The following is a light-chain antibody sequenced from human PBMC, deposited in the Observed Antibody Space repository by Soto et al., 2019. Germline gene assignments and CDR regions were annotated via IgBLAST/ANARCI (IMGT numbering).Light chain of an antibody. J-gene: IGLJ2*01. V-gene: IGLV2-14*01. Sequence: QSALTQPASVSGSPGQSITISCTGTSSDVGGYNYVSWYQQHPGTSPKLMIYEVSNRPSGVSNRCSGSKSGNTASLTISGLQAEDDADYYCSSYTSSSTLVFGGGTKLTVL. CDR3: SSYTSSSTLV. CDR2: EVS. CDR1: SSDVGGYNY.